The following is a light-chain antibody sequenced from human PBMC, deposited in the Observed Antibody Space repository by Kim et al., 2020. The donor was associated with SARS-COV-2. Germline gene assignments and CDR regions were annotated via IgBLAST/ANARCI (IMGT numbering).Light chain of an antibody. V-gene: IGLV2-14*03. CDR3: SSYTSSSTLYV. CDR2: DVS. CDR1: SSDVCGYNY. Sequence: QSITISCTGTSSDVCGYNYVSWSQQHPGKAPKLIIYDVSNRPSGVSNRFSGSKSGNTASLTISGLQAEDEADYYCSSYTSSSTLYVFGTGTKVTVL. J-gene: IGLJ1*01.